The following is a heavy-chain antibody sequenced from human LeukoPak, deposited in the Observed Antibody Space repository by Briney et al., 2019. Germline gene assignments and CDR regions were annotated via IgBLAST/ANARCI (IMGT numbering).Heavy chain of an antibody. CDR2: ISGSGGST. CDR1: GFTLSSYA. J-gene: IGHJ4*02. V-gene: IGHV3-23*01. D-gene: IGHD3-9*01. CDR3: AKDFSNYDILPGFDY. Sequence: GGSLRLSCAASGFTLSSYAMSWVRQAPGKGLEWVSAISGSGGSTYYADSVKGWFTISRDNSKNTLYLQMNSLRAEDTAVYYCAKDFSNYDILPGFDYWGQGTLVTVSS.